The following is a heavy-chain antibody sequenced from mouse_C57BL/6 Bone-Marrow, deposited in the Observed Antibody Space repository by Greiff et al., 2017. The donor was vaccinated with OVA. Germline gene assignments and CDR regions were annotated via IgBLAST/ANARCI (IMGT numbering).Heavy chain of an antibody. D-gene: IGHD1-1*01. CDR1: GFTFSSYA. V-gene: IGHV5-4*01. CDR2: ISDGGSYT. J-gene: IGHJ4*01. Sequence: EVQGVESGGGLVKPGGSLKLSCAASGFTFSSYAMSWVRQTPEKRLEWVATISDGGSYTYYPDNVKGRFTISRDNAKNNLYLQMSHLKSEDTAMYYCAREYYGSSYGGAMDYWGQGTSVTVSS. CDR3: AREYYGSSYGGAMDY.